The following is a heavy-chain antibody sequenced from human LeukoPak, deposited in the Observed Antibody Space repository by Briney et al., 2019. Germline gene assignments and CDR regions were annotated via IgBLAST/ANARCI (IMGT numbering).Heavy chain of an antibody. V-gene: IGHV3-30-3*01. J-gene: IGHJ4*02. CDR1: GFTFSSYA. CDR2: ISYDGSNK. D-gene: IGHD3-3*01. CDR3: ARAATYYDFWSATDY. Sequence: GGSLRLSCAASGFTFSSYAMHWVRQAPGKGLEWVAVISYDGSNKYYADSVKGRFTISRDNSKNTLYLQMNSLRAEDTAMYYCARAATYYDFWSATDYWGQGTLVTVSS.